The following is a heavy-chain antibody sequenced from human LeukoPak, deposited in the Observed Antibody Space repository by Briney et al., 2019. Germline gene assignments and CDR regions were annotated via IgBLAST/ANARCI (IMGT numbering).Heavy chain of an antibody. CDR2: ISAYNGNT. CDR3: ARGLWVPAVTSGAFDI. CDR1: RYTFTTYD. D-gene: IGHD2-2*01. J-gene: IGHJ3*02. Sequence: GASVKVSCKGSRYTFTTYDINWVRQAPGQGLEWMGWISAYNGNTNYAQKLQGRVTMTTDTSTSTAYMELRSLRSDDTAVYYCARGLWVPAVTSGAFDIWGQGTMVTVSS. V-gene: IGHV1-18*01.